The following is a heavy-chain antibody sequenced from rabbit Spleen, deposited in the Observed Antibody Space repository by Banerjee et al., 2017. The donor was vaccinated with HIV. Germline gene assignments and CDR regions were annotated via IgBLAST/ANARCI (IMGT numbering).Heavy chain of an antibody. D-gene: IGHD8-1*01. V-gene: IGHV1S45*01. CDR1: GFSFSSSW. CDR3: ARDTGSSFSSYGMDL. Sequence: QQQLEESGGDLVKPEGSLTLTCTASGFSFSSSWVCWVRQAPGKGLEWIACIYVVGSHDTDYASWATGRFTISKTSSTTVTLQMTSLTVADTATHFCARDTGSSFSSYGMDLWGPGTLVTVS. J-gene: IGHJ6*01. CDR2: IYVVGSHDT.